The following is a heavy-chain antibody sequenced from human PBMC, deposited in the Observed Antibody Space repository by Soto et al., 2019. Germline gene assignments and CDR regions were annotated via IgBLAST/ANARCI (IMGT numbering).Heavy chain of an antibody. J-gene: IGHJ4*02. D-gene: IGHD6-13*01. CDR2: INHSGST. Sequence: SETLSLTCAVYGGSFSGYYWSWIRQPPGKGLEWIGEINHSGSTNYNPSLKSRVTISVDTSKNQFSLKLSSVTAADTAVYYCAILGVAAAGMLNFDYWGQGTLVTVSS. V-gene: IGHV4-34*01. CDR1: GGSFSGYY. CDR3: AILGVAAAGMLNFDY.